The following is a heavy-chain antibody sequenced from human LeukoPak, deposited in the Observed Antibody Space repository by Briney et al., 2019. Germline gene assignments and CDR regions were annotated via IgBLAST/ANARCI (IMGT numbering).Heavy chain of an antibody. CDR2: ISGSGGST. CDR1: GFTFSSYA. V-gene: IGHV3-23*01. D-gene: IGHD3-10*01. J-gene: IGHJ3*02. CDR3: ARGSSNYYQLDAFDI. Sequence: GGSLRLSCAASGFTFSSYAMSWVRQAPGKGLEWVSAISGSGGSTYYADSVKGRFTISRDNSKNTLYLQMNSLRAEDTSVYYCARGSSNYYQLDAFDIWGQGTMVTVSS.